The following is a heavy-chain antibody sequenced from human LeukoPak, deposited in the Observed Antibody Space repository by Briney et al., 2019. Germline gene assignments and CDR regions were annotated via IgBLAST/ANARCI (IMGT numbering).Heavy chain of an antibody. CDR1: GGSISSYY. D-gene: IGHD3-16*01. V-gene: IGHV4-4*07. CDR2: IYTSGST. J-gene: IGHJ4*02. Sequence: PSETLSLTCTVSGGSISSYYWSWIRQPAGKGLEWIGRIYTSGSTNYNPSLKSRVTMSVDTSKNQFSLKLSSVTAADTAVYYCVRDWGSYGYVGFDYWGQGTLVTVSS. CDR3: VRDWGSYGYVGFDY.